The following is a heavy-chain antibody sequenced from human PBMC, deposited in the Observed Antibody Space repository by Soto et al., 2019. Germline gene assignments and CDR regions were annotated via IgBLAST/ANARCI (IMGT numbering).Heavy chain of an antibody. V-gene: IGHV3-23*01. J-gene: IGHJ6*02. CDR2: ISGSGDSP. CDR1: GFTFSSYA. Sequence: EVQLLESGGGLVQPGGSLRLSCEASGFTFSSYAMRWVRQAPGKGLEYVSSISGSGDSPYYADSVKGRFTISRDNSKNSLYLQMNSLRAEDTAVYYCAKERCSSPSCYDMDGWGQGTTVTVSS. CDR3: AKERCSSPSCYDMDG. D-gene: IGHD2-2*01.